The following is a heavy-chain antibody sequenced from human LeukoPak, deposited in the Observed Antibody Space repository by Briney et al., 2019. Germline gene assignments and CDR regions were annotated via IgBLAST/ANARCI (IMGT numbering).Heavy chain of an antibody. Sequence: PGGSLRLSCAASGFTFSGSAMHWVRQASGKGLEWVGRIRSKTNNYATAYAASFKGRFTISRDDSKDTAYLQMNSLKIEDTAVYYCASRLYGGEYDYWGQGTLVTVSS. J-gene: IGHJ4*02. D-gene: IGHD2-21*01. CDR2: IRSKTNNYAT. CDR3: ASRLYGGEYDY. V-gene: IGHV3-73*01. CDR1: GFTFSGSA.